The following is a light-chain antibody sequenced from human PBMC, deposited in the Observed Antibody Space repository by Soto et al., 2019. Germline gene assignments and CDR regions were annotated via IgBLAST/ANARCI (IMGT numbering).Light chain of an antibody. J-gene: IGKJ4*01. Sequence: ESVLRQSPKNLTFSPVARSHLSFMASQSVSNALAWYQQKPGQSPRLLIYDASNRAAGIPARFSGSGSGTDFTLTISGLEPEDLAVYYCQQRHNLPRTFGGGTKVDIK. CDR1: QSVSNA. CDR3: QQRHNLPRT. CDR2: DAS. V-gene: IGKV3-11*01.